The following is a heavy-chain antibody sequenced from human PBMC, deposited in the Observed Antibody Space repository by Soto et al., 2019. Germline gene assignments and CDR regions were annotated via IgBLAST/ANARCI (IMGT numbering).Heavy chain of an antibody. Sequence: GGSLRLSCAASGFTFSSYGMRWVRQAPGKGLEWVAVISYDGSNKYYADSVKGRFTISRDNSKNTLYLQMNSLRAEDTAVYYCAKSEDIVVVPAAMLPYYYYYMDVWGKGTTVTVSS. CDR2: ISYDGSNK. J-gene: IGHJ6*03. D-gene: IGHD2-2*01. V-gene: IGHV3-30*18. CDR1: GFTFSSYG. CDR3: AKSEDIVVVPAAMLPYYYYYMDV.